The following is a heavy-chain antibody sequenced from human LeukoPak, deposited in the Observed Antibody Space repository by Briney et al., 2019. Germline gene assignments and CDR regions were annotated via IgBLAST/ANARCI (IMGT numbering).Heavy chain of an antibody. CDR1: GYAFTGYY. CDR3: AREKYDGKSWDS. V-gene: IGHV1-2*06. Sequence: ASVKVSCKASGYAFTGYYIHWVRQAPGQGLEWMGRINPNSGGTNYAQNFQGRVTMTRDTSISTAYMELTRLRSDDTAVYYCAREKYDGKSWDSWGQGTLSPSPQ. J-gene: IGHJ4*02. D-gene: IGHD4-23*01. CDR2: INPNSGGT.